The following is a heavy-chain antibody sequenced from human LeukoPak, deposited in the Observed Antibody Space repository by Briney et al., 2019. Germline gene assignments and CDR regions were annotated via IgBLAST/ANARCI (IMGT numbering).Heavy chain of an antibody. D-gene: IGHD3-22*01. J-gene: IGHJ4*02. Sequence: PGGSLRLSCAASGFTFSSNWMHWVRQAPGRGLEWVSRINTVGSITTYADSVKARFTISRDNTKNTLYLQMNSLRAEDTAVYYCARDFYTDYYSSTGDDFDFWGQGTLVTVSS. CDR3: ARDFYTDYYSSTGDDFDF. V-gene: IGHV3-74*03. CDR1: GFTFSSNW. CDR2: INTVGSIT.